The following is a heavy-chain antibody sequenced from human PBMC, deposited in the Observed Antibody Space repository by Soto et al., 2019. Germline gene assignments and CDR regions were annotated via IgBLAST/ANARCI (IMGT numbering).Heavy chain of an antibody. V-gene: IGHV4-59*01. CDR1: GGSIDNYY. CDR2: IYYSGST. D-gene: IGHD3-9*01. J-gene: IGHJ5*02. Sequence: SETLSLTCTVSGGSIDNYYWSWIRQPPGKGLEWIGYIYYSGSTKYNPSLKSRVTISADTSKNQFFLKLSSVTAADTAVYYFSRGWIRYFGWPPGFDPWGQGTRVTVSS. CDR3: SRGWIRYFGWPPGFDP.